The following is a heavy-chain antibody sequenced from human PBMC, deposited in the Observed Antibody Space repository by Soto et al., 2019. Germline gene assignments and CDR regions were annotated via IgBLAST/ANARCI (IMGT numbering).Heavy chain of an antibody. CDR2: INPSGGT. D-gene: IGHD1-1*01. Sequence: GASVKVSCKASGYTFTSYYMYWARQAPGQGLEWLGIINPSGGTSYAQKFEGWVTMTRDTSISTAYMEVRRLTSDDTAVYYCARGSPTTTPFDYWGQGTLVTVSS. CDR3: ARGSPTTTPFDY. J-gene: IGHJ4*02. V-gene: IGHV1-2*04. CDR1: GYTFTSYY.